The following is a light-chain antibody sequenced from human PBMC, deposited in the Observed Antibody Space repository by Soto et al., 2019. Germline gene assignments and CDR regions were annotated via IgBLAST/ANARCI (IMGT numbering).Light chain of an antibody. CDR3: CSYAGSNVFV. V-gene: IGLV2-23*01. CDR2: KGT. Sequence: QSALAQHASVSGSPGQSITISCTGSSSDVGAYNSVSWYQQHPHRAPQVIIYKGTQRPSGASNRFSGSTSGNAASLTISGLQAEDEGDYHCCSYAGSNVFVFGTGTKVTVL. CDR1: SSDVGAYNS. J-gene: IGLJ1*01.